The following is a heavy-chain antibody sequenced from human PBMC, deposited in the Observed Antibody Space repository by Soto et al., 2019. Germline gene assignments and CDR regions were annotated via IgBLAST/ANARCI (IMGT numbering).Heavy chain of an antibody. J-gene: IGHJ3*02. D-gene: IGHD2-2*01. CDR1: GFTFSSYG. V-gene: IGHV3-30*18. Sequence: QVQLVESGGGVVQPGRSLRLSCAASGFTFSSYGMHWVRQAPGKGLEWVAVISYDGSNKYYADSVKGRFTISRDNSKNTQYLQMNSLRAEDTAVYYCAKDHPSTPAFDIWGQGTMVTVST. CDR3: AKDHPSTPAFDI. CDR2: ISYDGSNK.